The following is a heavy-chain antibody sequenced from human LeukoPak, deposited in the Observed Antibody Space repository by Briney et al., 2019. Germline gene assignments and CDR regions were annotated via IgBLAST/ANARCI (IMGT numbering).Heavy chain of an antibody. CDR3: TRWGGLWNYYYYYMDV. D-gene: IGHD5-18*01. CDR1: GFTFSGSA. CDR2: IRSKANSYAT. V-gene: IGHV3-73*01. J-gene: IGHJ6*03. Sequence: PGGSLRLSCAASGFTFSGSAMHWVRQASGKGLEWVGRIRSKANSYATAYAASVKGRFTISRDDSKNTAYLQMNSLKTEDTAVYYCTRWGGLWNYYYYYMDVWGKGTTVTVSS.